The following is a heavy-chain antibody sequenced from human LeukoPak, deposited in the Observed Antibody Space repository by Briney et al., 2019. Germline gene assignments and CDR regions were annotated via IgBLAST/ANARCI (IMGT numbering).Heavy chain of an antibody. CDR1: GFTISTYP. CDR3: AKAPYGSGSYYTDY. V-gene: IGHV3-23*01. J-gene: IGHJ4*02. CDR2: IRNGGGPT. Sequence: GGSLRLSCAASGFTISTYPMTWVRQAPGMGLEWVSSIRNGGGPTYYADSVKGRFTISRDNSKNMLYLQMNSLRAEGTAVYYCAKAPYGSGSYYTDYWGQGTLVTVSS. D-gene: IGHD3-10*01.